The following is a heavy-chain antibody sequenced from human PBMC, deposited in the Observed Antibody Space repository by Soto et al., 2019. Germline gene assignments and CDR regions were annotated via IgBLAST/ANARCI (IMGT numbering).Heavy chain of an antibody. CDR3: AHSHPYSSSWYVVGWFDP. J-gene: IGHJ5*02. CDR2: IYWNDDK. CDR1: GFSLSTSGVG. Sequence: SGPTLVNPTQTLTLTCTFSGFSLSTSGVGVGWIRQPPGKALEWLALIYWNDDKRYSPSLKSRLTITKDTSKNQVVLTMTNMDPVDTATYYCAHSHPYSSSWYVVGWFDPWGQGTLVTVSS. V-gene: IGHV2-5*01. D-gene: IGHD6-13*01.